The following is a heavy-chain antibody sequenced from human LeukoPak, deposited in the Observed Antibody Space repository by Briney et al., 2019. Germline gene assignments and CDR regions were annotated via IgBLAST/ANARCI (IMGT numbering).Heavy chain of an antibody. CDR3: ASHTPFGMDV. CDR1: GFTFSSYS. Sequence: GGSLRLSCAASGFTFSSYSMNWVRQAPGKGLEWVSYISSSSNTINYADSVKGRFTISRDNAKNSLFLQVNSLRDEDTAVYYCASHTPFGMDVWGQGTTVTVSS. V-gene: IGHV3-48*02. J-gene: IGHJ6*02. CDR2: ISSSSNTI.